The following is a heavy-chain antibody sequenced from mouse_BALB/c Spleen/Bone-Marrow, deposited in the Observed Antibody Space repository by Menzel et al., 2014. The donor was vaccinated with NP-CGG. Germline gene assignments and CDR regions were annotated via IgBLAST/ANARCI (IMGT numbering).Heavy chain of an antibody. D-gene: IGHD1-1*01. J-gene: IGHJ3*01. Sequence: VHLQQPGAELVKPGASVKLSCTASGFNIKDTYMHWVKQRPKQGLEWIGRIDHANGNTQYDPQFHGKPTITPDSSSNTAYVQLDSLSSEDTAVYYGVKYYYVSGLFAYWGQGTLVTVAA. V-gene: IGHV14-3*02. CDR2: IDHANGNT. CDR3: VKYYYVSGLFAY. CDR1: GFNIKDTY.